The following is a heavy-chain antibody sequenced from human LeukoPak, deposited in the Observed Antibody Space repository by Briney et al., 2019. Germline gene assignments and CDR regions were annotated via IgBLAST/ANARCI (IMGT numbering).Heavy chain of an antibody. Sequence: PSETLPLTCAVYGGSFSGYYWNWIRQPPGMGLEWIGEINHRGGTGYNPSLKSRVTMSVDTSKNVFSLKLTSVTAADTAVYYCARAYYYDSSAAIDYWGQGILVTVSS. CDR2: INHRGGT. CDR1: GGSFSGYY. J-gene: IGHJ4*02. D-gene: IGHD3-22*01. CDR3: ARAYYYDSSAAIDY. V-gene: IGHV4-34*01.